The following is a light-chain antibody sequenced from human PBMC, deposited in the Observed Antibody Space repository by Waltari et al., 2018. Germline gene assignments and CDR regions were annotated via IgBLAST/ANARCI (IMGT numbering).Light chain of an antibody. V-gene: IGKV2-28*01. CDR2: SGS. J-gene: IGKJ4*01. Sequence: DVVMTQSPLFLPVTPGEPASIPCRYSQTLLNSNGYNYLDWFLQKPGQSPQLLIYSGSNRASGVPDRFSGSGSGTDFTLKISRVEAEDVGIYYCMQALQSPLTFGGGTKVEIK. CDR3: MQALQSPLT. CDR1: QTLLNSNGYNY.